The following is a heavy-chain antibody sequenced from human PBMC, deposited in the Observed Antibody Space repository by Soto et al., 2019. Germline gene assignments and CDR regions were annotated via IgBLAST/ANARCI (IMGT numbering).Heavy chain of an antibody. CDR3: AKEDDYTSSPNYFDY. J-gene: IGHJ4*02. CDR1: GFTFSSYA. V-gene: IGHV3-23*01. D-gene: IGHD3-3*01. CDR2: ISGSGGST. Sequence: GGSLRLSCAASGFTFSSYAMSWVRQAPGKGLEWVSAISGSGGSTYYADSVKGRFTISRDNSKNTLYLQMNSLRADDTAVYYCAKEDDYTSSPNYFDYWGQGTLVTVSS.